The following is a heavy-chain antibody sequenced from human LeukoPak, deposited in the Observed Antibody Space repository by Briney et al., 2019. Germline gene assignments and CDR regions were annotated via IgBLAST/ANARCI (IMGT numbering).Heavy chain of an antibody. CDR2: IIPIFGTA. D-gene: IGHD2-15*01. Sequence: ASVKVSCKASGGTFSSYAISWVRQAPGQGLEWMGGIIPIFGTANYAQKFQGRVTITADESTSTAYMELSSLRSEDTAVYYCARVTDCSGGSCYPATFDYWGQGTLVTVSS. V-gene: IGHV1-69*13. CDR1: GGTFSSYA. J-gene: IGHJ4*02. CDR3: ARVTDCSGGSCYPATFDY.